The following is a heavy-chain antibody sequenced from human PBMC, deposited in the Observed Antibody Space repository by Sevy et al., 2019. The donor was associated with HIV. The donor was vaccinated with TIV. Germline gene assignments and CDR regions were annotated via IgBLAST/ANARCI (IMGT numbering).Heavy chain of an antibody. V-gene: IGHV3-33*08. CDR1: GFPFTNHG. CDR3: ARDREFYDHGEYGPTSAPDL. J-gene: IGHJ5*02. CDR2: MWFDGSNK. D-gene: IGHD4-17*01. Sequence: GGSLRLSCEASGFPFTNHGVHWVRQAPGKGLAWVALMWFDGSNKYFADSVKGRFTVSSDDSKSTLYLQMNSLRADDTAIYYCARDREFYDHGEYGPTSAPDLWGQGTLVTVSS.